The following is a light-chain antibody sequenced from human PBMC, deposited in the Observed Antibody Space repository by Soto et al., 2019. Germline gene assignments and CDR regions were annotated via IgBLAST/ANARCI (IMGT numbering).Light chain of an antibody. CDR1: SSDVGSYNL. CDR2: EGS. J-gene: IGLJ1*01. Sequence: QSALTQPASVSGSPGQSITISCTGTSSDVGSYNLVSWYQQHPGKAPKLMIYEGSKRPSGVSNRFSGSKSGNTASLTISGLQAEDEADYYCALFMGNGISVFGTGTKLTVL. V-gene: IGLV2-23*01. CDR3: ALFMGNGISV.